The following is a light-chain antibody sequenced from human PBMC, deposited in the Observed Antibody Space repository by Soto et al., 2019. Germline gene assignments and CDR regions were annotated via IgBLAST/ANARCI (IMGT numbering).Light chain of an antibody. Sequence: EIVMTQSPATLSVSPGERATLSCRASQRISSNLSLYQQKPGQPPRPLIYGASTSATATPARFSGSGSATEFTLPIISLQDEDFAVYYCQQYNKLPRTFGQGTKVEI. CDR1: QRISSN. CDR3: QQYNKLPRT. V-gene: IGKV3-15*01. J-gene: IGKJ1*01. CDR2: GAS.